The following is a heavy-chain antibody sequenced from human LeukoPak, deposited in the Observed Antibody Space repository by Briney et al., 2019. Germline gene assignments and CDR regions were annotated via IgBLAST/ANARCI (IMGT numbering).Heavy chain of an antibody. J-gene: IGHJ4*02. CDR1: GGSVSNSH. CDR2: IYYSGST. D-gene: IGHD3-16*01. Sequence: SETLSLTCTVSGGSVSNSHWSWIRQPPGKGLEWIGYIYYSGSTNYNPSLKSRVTISVDTSKNQFSLKLSSVTAADTAVYYCARLGGYAGGYWGQGTLVTVSS. V-gene: IGHV4-59*02. CDR3: ARLGGYAGGY.